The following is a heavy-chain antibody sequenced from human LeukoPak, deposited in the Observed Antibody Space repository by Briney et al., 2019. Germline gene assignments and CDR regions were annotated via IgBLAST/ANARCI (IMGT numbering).Heavy chain of an antibody. V-gene: IGHV4-34*01. D-gene: IGHD3-22*01. Sequence: PSETLSLTCAVYGGSFSGYYWSWIRQTPGKGLEWIGEINHSGTINYNPSLKSRVTISVDTSKNQFSLKLSSVTAADTAIYYCARDDSSGYYHSFYFDYWGQGTLVTVSS. J-gene: IGHJ4*02. CDR2: INHSGTI. CDR1: GGSFSGYY. CDR3: ARDDSSGYYHSFYFDY.